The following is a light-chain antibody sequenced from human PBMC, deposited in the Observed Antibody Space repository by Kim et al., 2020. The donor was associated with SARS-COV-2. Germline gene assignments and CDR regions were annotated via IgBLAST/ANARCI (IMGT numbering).Light chain of an antibody. CDR3: SSYTSSSTYV. V-gene: IGLV2-14*03. J-gene: IGLJ1*01. Sequence: GQSITISCTGTSSDVGGYNYVSWYQQHPGKAPKLMIYDVSNRPSGVSNRFSGSKSGNTDSLTISGLQAEDEADYYCSSYTSSSTYVFGTGTKVTVL. CDR1: SSDVGGYNY. CDR2: DVS.